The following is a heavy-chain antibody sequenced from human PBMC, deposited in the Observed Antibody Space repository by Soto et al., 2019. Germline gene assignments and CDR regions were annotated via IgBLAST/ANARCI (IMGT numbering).Heavy chain of an antibody. CDR1: GDSVSSSSAA. CDR3: AGVVWFRGMDV. CDR2: TYYRSKWIH. V-gene: IGHV6-1*01. D-gene: IGHD3-16*01. J-gene: IGHJ6*02. Sequence: SQTLSLPCDISGDSVSSSSAAWNWIRQSPSRGPEWLGRTYYRSKWIHEYTVSMESRITINPDTSKNQFSLHIYSVTPEDTAVYYCAGVVWFRGMDVWGQGTPVTVSS.